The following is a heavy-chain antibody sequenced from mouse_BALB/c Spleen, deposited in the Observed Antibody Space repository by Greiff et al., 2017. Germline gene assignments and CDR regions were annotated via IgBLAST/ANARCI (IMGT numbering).Heavy chain of an antibody. D-gene: IGHD3-3*01. CDR1: GFTFSSYA. J-gene: IGHJ2*01. CDR2: ISSGGSYT. V-gene: IGHV5-9-3*01. Sequence: EVKLVESGGGLVKPGGSLKLSCAASGFTFSSYAMSWVRQTPEKRLEWVATISSGGSYTYYPDSVKGRFTISRDNAKNTLYLQMSSLRSEDTAMYYCARRGPYFDYWGQGTTLTVSS. CDR3: ARRGPYFDY.